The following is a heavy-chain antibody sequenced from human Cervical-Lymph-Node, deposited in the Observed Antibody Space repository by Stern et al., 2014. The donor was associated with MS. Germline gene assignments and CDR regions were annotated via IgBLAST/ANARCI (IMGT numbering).Heavy chain of an antibody. CDR2: IDWGNDK. J-gene: IGHJ6*02. CDR1: GFSLSSAGMR. CDR3: ARLVGATGYYYGLDV. D-gene: IGHD1-26*01. V-gene: IGHV2-70*04. Sequence: ITLKESGPALVKPTQTLTLTCTFSGFSLSSAGMRVSWIRQPPGKALEGLALIDWGNDKSYSASLKTRLSISKDTSKNQVVLTMTNIDPVDTGTYFCARLVGATGYYYGLDVWGQGTTVTVSS.